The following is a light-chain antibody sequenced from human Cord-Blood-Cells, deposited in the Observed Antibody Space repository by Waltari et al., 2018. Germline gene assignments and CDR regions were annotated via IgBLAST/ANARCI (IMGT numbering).Light chain of an antibody. J-gene: IGLJ3*02. CDR3: SSYTGSSTWV. V-gene: IGLV2-14*01. Sequence: QSALTQPASVSGSPGQSITISCTGTSSDVGGYNHVSWHQQHPGTAPKLMIYEGSNRPSWVSTRFSGSKSGNTASLTISGLQAEDEADYYCSSYTGSSTWVFGGGTKLTVL. CDR1: SSDVGGYNH. CDR2: EGS.